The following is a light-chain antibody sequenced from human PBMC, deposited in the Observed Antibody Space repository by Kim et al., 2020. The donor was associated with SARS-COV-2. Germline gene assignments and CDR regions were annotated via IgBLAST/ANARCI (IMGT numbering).Light chain of an antibody. CDR3: AAWDDSLNAWV. J-gene: IGLJ3*02. Sequence: GQRVTISCFGSSSNIGSKTVNWYQLLPGTAPKLLIYSNDHRPSGVPDRFSGSKSGTSASLAISGLQSEDEADYYCAAWDDSLNAWVFGGGTQLTVL. CDR1: SSNIGSKT. V-gene: IGLV1-44*01. CDR2: SND.